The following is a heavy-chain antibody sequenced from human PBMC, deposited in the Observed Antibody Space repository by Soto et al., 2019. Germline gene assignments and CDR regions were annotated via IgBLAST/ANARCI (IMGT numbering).Heavy chain of an antibody. CDR3: ARQSESTGYFYGWFDP. CDR1: GGSINSRGYY. V-gene: IGHV4-31*03. CDR2: IYYSGSI. J-gene: IGHJ5*02. Sequence: QVQLQESGPGLVRPSQTLSLTCTVSGGSINSRGYYWTWIRQHPGKGLEWIGNIYYSGSIHFNPSLKSRLTMLVDTSENQFSLKLTSMTAADTAVYYCARQSESTGYFYGWFDPWGQGTLVTVSS. D-gene: IGHD3-9*01.